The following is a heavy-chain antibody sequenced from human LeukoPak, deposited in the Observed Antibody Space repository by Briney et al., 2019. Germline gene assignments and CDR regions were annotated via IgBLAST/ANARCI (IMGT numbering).Heavy chain of an antibody. CDR1: GFTFSDFW. CDR2: IKQDGSDK. D-gene: IGHD4-23*01. Sequence: PGGSLRLSCAASGFTFSDFWVSWVRQAPGKGLEWVANIKQDGSDKNYVDSVKGRFTISRDNAKKSLFLRMSSLRAEDTAVYYCTRGGGNFVNWGQGTPVTVSS. V-gene: IGHV3-7*04. J-gene: IGHJ4*02. CDR3: TRGGGNFVN.